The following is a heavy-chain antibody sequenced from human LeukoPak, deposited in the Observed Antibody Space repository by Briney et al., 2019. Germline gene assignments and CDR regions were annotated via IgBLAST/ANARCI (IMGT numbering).Heavy chain of an antibody. CDR3: AREGYYDSSGYGY. J-gene: IGHJ4*02. V-gene: IGHV3-64*01. CDR1: GFTFSSYA. D-gene: IGHD3-22*01. Sequence: GGSLRLSCAASGFTFSSYAMHWVRQAPGKGLEYVSAISSNGGSTYYANSVKGRFTISRDNSKNTLYLQMGSLRAEDMAVYYCAREGYYDSSGYGYWGQGTLVTVSS. CDR2: ISSNGGST.